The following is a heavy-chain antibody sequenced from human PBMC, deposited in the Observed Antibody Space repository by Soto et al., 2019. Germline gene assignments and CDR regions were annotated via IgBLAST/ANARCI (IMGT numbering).Heavy chain of an antibody. CDR1: GFTFSSHG. D-gene: IGHD2-21*01. CDR2: ISYDGTNK. V-gene: IGHV3-30*18. J-gene: IGHJ6*02. CDR3: VKDRRTEAYGMEV. Sequence: QVQLVESGGGVVQPGRSLRLSCAASGFTFSSHGLHWVRQAPSRGLEWVAVISYDGTNKQYGDPVKGRFTISRDNSQNTLYLQMNSLRAEDTAVYYCVKDRRTEAYGMEVWGQGTTVTVSS.